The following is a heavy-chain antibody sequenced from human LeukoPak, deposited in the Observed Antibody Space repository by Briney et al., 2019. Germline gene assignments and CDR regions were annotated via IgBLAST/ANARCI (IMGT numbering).Heavy chain of an antibody. CDR1: GFTFSSYW. D-gene: IGHD6-19*01. CDR3: AIDSSGWTTFDY. Sequence: GGSLRLSCAASGFTFSSYWMHWVGQAPGKGLVWVSRINSDGSSTSYADSVKGRFTISRDNAKNTLYLQMNSLRAEDTAVYYCAIDSSGWTTFDYWGQGTLVTVSS. V-gene: IGHV3-74*01. J-gene: IGHJ4*02. CDR2: INSDGSST.